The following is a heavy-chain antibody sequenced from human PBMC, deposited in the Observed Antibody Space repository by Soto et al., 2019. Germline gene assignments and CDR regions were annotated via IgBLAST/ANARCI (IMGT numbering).Heavy chain of an antibody. J-gene: IGHJ6*02. CDR2: MNPNSGNT. CDR1: GYTFTSYG. D-gene: IGHD1-26*01. V-gene: IGHV1-8*01. Sequence: ASVKVSCKASGYTFTSYGINWVRQATGQGLEWMGWMNPNSGNTGYAQKFQGRVTMTRNTSISTAYMELSSLRSEDTAVYYCAREVKNGSFALYYYYGMDVWGQGTTVTVSS. CDR3: AREVKNGSFALYYYYGMDV.